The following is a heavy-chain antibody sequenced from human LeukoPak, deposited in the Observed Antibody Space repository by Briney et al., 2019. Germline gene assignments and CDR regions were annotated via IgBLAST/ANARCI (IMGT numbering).Heavy chain of an antibody. Sequence: ASVTVSCTASGYTFTSYYMHWVRQPPGQGLEWMGIINPSGGSTSYAQKFQGRVTMTRGTSTSTVYMELSSLRSEDTAVYYCARTLNWNDGAGFDPWGQGTLVTVSS. V-gene: IGHV1-46*01. D-gene: IGHD1-1*01. CDR1: GYTFTSYY. CDR2: INPSGGST. J-gene: IGHJ5*02. CDR3: ARTLNWNDGAGFDP.